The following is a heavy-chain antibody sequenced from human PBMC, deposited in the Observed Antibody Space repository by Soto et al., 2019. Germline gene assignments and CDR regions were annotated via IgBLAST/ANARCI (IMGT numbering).Heavy chain of an antibody. J-gene: IGHJ6*02. CDR2: ISSSGSTI. V-gene: IGHV3-48*03. D-gene: IGHD3-3*01. Sequence: PGGSLRLSCAASGFTFSSYEMNWVRQAPGKGLEWVSYISSSGSTIYYADSVKGRFTISRDNAKNSLYLQMNSLRAEDTAVYYCAREGKGDYDFWSGYYYYYYGMAVWGQGTTVTVSS. CDR1: GFTFSSYE. CDR3: AREGKGDYDFWSGYYYYYYGMAV.